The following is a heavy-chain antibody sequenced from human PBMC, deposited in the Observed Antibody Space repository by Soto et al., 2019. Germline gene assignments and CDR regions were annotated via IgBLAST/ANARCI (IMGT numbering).Heavy chain of an antibody. CDR2: INQDGSEK. D-gene: IGHD6-19*01. CDR3: ARDVIAEAATFDY. V-gene: IGHV3-7*03. Sequence: EVQLVESGGGLVQAGGSLRLSCAASGFTFSSYWMSWVRQAPGKGLEWVANINQDGSEKYYVDSVKGRFTISRDNAKNSLYLQMNSLRAEDTAVYYCARDVIAEAATFDYWGQGTLVTVSS. J-gene: IGHJ4*02. CDR1: GFTFSSYW.